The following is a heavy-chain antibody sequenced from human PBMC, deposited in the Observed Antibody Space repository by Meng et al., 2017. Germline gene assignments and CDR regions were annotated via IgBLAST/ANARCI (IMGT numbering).Heavy chain of an antibody. D-gene: IGHD6-19*01. CDR1: GYTFTSYA. CDR2: INTNTGNP. CDR3: ARDRIAVAGTHLDY. V-gene: IGHV7-4-1*02. J-gene: IGHJ4*02. Sequence: ASVNVSCKASGYTFTSYAMNWVRQAPGQGLEWMGWINTNTGNPTYAQGFTGRFVFSLDTSVRTAYLQISSLKAEETAVYYCARDRIAVAGTHLDYWGQGTLVTVSS.